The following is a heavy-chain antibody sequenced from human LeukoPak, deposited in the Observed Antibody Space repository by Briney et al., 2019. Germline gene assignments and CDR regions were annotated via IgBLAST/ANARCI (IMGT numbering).Heavy chain of an antibody. CDR2: IWYDGSDK. D-gene: IGHD4-23*01. V-gene: IGHV3-33*01. CDR1: GFTFSSYG. J-gene: IGHJ4*02. CDR3: AYGGKSDRFDY. Sequence: PGRSLRLSCAASGFTFSSYGMHWVRQAPGKGLEWVAVIWYDGSDKYYADSVKGRFTISRDNSQNVLYLQMNSLRAEDTAVYYCAYGGKSDRFDYWGQGTLVTVSS.